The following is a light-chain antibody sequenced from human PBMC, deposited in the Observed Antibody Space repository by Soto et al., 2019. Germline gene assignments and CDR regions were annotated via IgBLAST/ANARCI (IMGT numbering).Light chain of an antibody. Sequence: EIVMTQSPATLSVSPGDGATLSFRASQGISTNLAWYQQKPGQSPRLLIYGASTRAAGIPARFRGSRSGTEFTLTISSLLSEDFAVYYCQQYDNWPPITFGQGTRLEIK. CDR1: QGISTN. J-gene: IGKJ5*01. CDR3: QQYDNWPPIT. CDR2: GAS. V-gene: IGKV3-15*01.